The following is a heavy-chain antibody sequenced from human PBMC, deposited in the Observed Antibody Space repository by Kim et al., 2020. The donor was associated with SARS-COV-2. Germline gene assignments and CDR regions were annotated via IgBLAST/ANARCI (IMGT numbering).Heavy chain of an antibody. CDR3: ARGSSNTMLVVYYGMDV. CDR2: INHSGST. J-gene: IGHJ6*02. V-gene: IGHV4-34*01. D-gene: IGHD3-22*01. CDR1: GGSFSGYY. Sequence: SETLSLTCAVYGGSFSGYYWSWIRQPPGKGLEWIGEINHSGSTNYNPPLKSRVTISVDTSKNQFSLKLSSVTAADTAVYYSARGSSNTMLVVYYGMDVWGQGTPVTVSS.